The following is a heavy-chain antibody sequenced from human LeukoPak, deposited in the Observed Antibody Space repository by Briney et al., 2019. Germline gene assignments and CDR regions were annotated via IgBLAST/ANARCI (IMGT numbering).Heavy chain of an antibody. CDR3: ARVDSSGYYTFDY. CDR2: ISSSSSYI. Sequence: PGGSLRLSCAASGFTFSSYSMTWVRQAPGKGLEWVSSISSSSSYIYYADSVKGRFTISRDNAKNSLYLQMNSLRAEDTAVYYCARVDSSGYYTFDYWGQGTLVTVSS. J-gene: IGHJ4*02. V-gene: IGHV3-21*01. D-gene: IGHD3-22*01. CDR1: GFTFSSYS.